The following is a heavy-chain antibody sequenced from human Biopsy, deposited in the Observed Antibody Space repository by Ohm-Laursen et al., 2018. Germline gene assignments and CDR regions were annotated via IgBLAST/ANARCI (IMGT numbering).Heavy chain of an antibody. V-gene: IGHV3-53*01. CDR1: GFTVSSTY. CDR3: AREGRDY. CDR2: IYTGGST. Sequence: SLRLSCTASGFTVSSTYMSWVRQAPGKGLEWVSVIYTGGSTFYADSVKGRFTISRGKSKNTLYLQMNNLTAEDTAVYYCAREGRDYWGQGTLVTVSS. J-gene: IGHJ4*02.